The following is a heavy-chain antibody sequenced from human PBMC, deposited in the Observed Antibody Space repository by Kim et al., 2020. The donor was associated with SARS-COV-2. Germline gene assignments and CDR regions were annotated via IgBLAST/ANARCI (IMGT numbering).Heavy chain of an antibody. J-gene: IGHJ6*02. CDR3: ARGRRHDIMLGFSWSYYYYYDMDI. Sequence: ASVKVSCKASGYSFTSFGITWVRQAPGQGLEWLGWISTYNGYTNYAQRVRGRITLTTESSTSTAFLELRSLTSDDTGVYFCARGRRHDIMLGFSWSYYYYYDMDIWGQGTTVNVSS. CDR1: GYSFTSFG. CDR2: ISTYNGYT. D-gene: IGHD3-16*01. V-gene: IGHV1-18*04.